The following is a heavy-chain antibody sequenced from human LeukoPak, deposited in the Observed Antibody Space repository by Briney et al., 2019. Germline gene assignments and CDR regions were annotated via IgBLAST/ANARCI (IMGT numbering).Heavy chain of an antibody. Sequence: ASVKVSCKASGFAFTSYGFTWVRQAPGQRLEWMGWISANDGKIHYSERHQGRVTMTTDTVTSTVYMELRSLRSDDTAVYYCARELHVERDDYWGQGTLVTVSS. D-gene: IGHD1-1*01. CDR2: ISANDGKI. CDR3: ARELHVERDDY. J-gene: IGHJ4*02. V-gene: IGHV1-18*01. CDR1: GFAFTSYG.